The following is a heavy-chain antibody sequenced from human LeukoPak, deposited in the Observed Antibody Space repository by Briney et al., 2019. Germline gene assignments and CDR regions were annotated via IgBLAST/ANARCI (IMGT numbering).Heavy chain of an antibody. CDR3: ATTRVSGYYYYYYGMAV. V-gene: IGHV3-7*01. CDR2: IKADGGEK. Sequence: GGSLRLSCAASGFTFSEYWMSWVRQAPGKGLEWVANIKADGGEKYYVDSMKGRFTISRDNAKNSLYLQMNSLRAEDTAVYYCATTRVSGYYYYYYGMAVWGQGTTVTVSS. D-gene: IGHD5/OR15-5a*01. CDR1: GFTFSEYW. J-gene: IGHJ6*02.